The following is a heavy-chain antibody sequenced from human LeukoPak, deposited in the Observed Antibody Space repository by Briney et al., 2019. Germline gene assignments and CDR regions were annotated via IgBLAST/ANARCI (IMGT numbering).Heavy chain of an antibody. Sequence: GGSLRLSCSASKFTFSNAWMSWFRQAPGKGLEWVSVISGSGGSTYYADSVKGRFTISRDNSKNTLYLQMNSLRAEDTAVYYCAKRRGSGSYYWYFDLWGRGTLVTVSS. CDR1: KFTFSNAW. V-gene: IGHV3-23*01. CDR2: ISGSGGST. J-gene: IGHJ2*01. CDR3: AKRRGSGSYYWYFDL. D-gene: IGHD3-10*01.